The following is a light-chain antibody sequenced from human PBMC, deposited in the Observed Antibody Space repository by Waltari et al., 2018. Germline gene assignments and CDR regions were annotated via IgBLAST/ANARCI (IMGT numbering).Light chain of an antibody. V-gene: IGKV1-39*01. CDR2: GAS. Sequence: DIQMTQSPSSLSASVGDRVTISCRASQNIGTYLHWYQQRPGAAPKLLIYGASSLQSGVPSRCRGSKSGTDFTLTISSLQPEDSATYYCQQTYRTPRTFGQGTKVEL. CDR1: QNIGTY. CDR3: QQTYRTPRT. J-gene: IGKJ1*01.